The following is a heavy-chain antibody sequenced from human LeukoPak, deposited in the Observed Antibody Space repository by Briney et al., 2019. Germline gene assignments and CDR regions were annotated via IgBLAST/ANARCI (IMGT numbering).Heavy chain of an antibody. D-gene: IGHD6-19*01. CDR1: GVSISSSNW. J-gene: IGHJ4*02. CDR2: IYHSGST. CDR3: ARRSPYSTGWSSYFDY. V-gene: IGHV4-4*02. Sequence: PSETLSLTCAVSGVSISSSNWWHWVRQPPGKGLEWIGEIYHSGSTNYKPSLKSRVTISLDKSRNHFSLKLTSVTAADSAVYYCARRSPYSTGWSSYFDYWGQGALVTVSS.